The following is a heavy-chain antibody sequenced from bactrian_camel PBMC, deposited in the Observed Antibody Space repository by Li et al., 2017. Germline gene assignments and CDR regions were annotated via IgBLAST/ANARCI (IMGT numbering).Heavy chain of an antibody. CDR1: GDTIGRHC. V-gene: IGHV3S53*01. Sequence: HVQLVESGGASVQAGGSLRLSCVASGDTIGRHCMGWFRRAPGKEREGVASVDHDGTPAYAENTKGRFTISKDKATDTVHLQMNSLKPEDTAVYSCKTQPLVKAGCDYSGQGTQVTVS. J-gene: IGHJ4*01. CDR3: KTQPLVKAGCDY. D-gene: IGHD6*01. CDR2: VDHDGTP.